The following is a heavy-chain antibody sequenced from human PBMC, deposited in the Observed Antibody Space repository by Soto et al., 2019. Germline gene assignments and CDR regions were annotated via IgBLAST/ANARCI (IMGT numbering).Heavy chain of an antibody. Sequence: EVQLLESGGGLVQPGGSLRLSCAASGFTFSSYAMSWVRQAPGKGLEWVSAISGSGGSTYYADSVKGRFTISRDNSKNTLDLQMNSLRAEDTAVYYCAKEIGIAVAGTWTYSTWGQGTLVTVSS. CDR1: GFTFSSYA. D-gene: IGHD6-19*01. V-gene: IGHV3-23*01. CDR2: ISGSGGST. CDR3: AKEIGIAVAGTWTYST. J-gene: IGHJ5*02.